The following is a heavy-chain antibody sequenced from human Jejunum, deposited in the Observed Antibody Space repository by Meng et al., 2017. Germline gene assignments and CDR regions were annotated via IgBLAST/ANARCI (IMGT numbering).Heavy chain of an antibody. J-gene: IGHJ4*02. CDR2: ISNVGTTM. CDR3: GRGHWGLDY. CDR1: GFTFSGHY. V-gene: IGHV3-11*01. D-gene: IGHD7-27*01. Sequence: LSLTCAASGFTFSGHYMTWIREAPGKGLEWVSYISNVGTTMYYADSVKGRFTISRDNAKNSLYLQMNSLRAEDTAVYYCGRGHWGLDYWGQGTLVTVSS.